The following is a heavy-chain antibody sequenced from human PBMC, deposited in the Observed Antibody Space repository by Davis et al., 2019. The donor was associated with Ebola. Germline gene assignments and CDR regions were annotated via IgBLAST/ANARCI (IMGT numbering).Heavy chain of an antibody. Sequence: PSETLSLTCTVSGGSISSGGYYWSWIRQHPGKGLEWIGYIYYSGSTYYNPSLKSRVTISVDTSKNQFSLKLSSVTAADTAVYYCARVGRLYCTNGVCYQPRSDYWGQGTLVTVSS. CDR2: IYYSGST. J-gene: IGHJ4*02. CDR3: ARVGRLYCTNGVCYQPRSDY. D-gene: IGHD2-8*01. CDR1: GGSISSGGYY. V-gene: IGHV4-31*03.